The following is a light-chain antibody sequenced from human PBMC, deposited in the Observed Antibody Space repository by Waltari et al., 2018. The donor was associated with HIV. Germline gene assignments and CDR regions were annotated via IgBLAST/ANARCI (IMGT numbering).Light chain of an antibody. CDR1: SSNIGSHY. CDR2: HYD. J-gene: IGLJ3*02. CDR3: GTWDSSLSTVV. V-gene: IGLV1-51*01. Sequence: QSVLTQPPSVSAAPGQKVIISCSGSSSNIGSHYVSWYQHLPGTAPKLLIYHYDDRPSGIPDRFSGSRSGTSAALDITGLQTADEADYHCGTWDSSLSTVVFGGGTKLTGL.